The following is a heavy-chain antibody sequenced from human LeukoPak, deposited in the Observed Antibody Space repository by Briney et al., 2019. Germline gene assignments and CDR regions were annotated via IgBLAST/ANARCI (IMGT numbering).Heavy chain of an antibody. Sequence: GGSLRLSCAASGFTFSDHYMDWVRQAPGKGLEWVGRIRNKANSYTTEYAASVKGRFTVSRDNSKNSLYLQMNSLKTEDTAVYCCVGGAVYYFDCWGQGTPVTVSS. CDR2: IRNKANSYTT. J-gene: IGHJ4*02. V-gene: IGHV3-72*01. CDR3: VGGAVYYFDC. CDR1: GFTFSDHY.